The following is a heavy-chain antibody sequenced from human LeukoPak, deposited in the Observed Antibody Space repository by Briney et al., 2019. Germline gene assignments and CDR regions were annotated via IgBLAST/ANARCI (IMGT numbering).Heavy chain of an antibody. V-gene: IGHV3-21*01. J-gene: IGHJ4*02. D-gene: IGHD5-24*01. CDR2: ISSSSSYI. CDR1: GFTFSSYS. CDR3: ARDGVEMATIRVDY. Sequence: PGGSLRLSCAASGFTFSSYSMNWVRQAPGKGLEWVSSISSSSSYIYYADSMKGRFTISRDNAKNSLYLQMNSLRAEDTAVYYCARDGVEMATIRVDYWGQGTLVTVSS.